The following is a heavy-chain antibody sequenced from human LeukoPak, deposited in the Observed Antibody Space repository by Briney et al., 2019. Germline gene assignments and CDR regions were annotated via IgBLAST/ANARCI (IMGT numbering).Heavy chain of an antibody. CDR3: ARAPVTSCRGAFCYPFDY. CDR1: GFSLGSHA. CDR2: SSSSDPGT. V-gene: IGHV3-23*01. D-gene: IGHD2-21*01. J-gene: IGHJ4*02. Sequence: GGSLRLSCAVSGFSLGSHAVSWVRQAPGTGMEWVSASSSSDPGTYYADYVRGRFTISRDNSKNTLYLQMNRLRVDDAAVYYCARAPVTSCRGAFCYPFDYWGQGVLVTVSS.